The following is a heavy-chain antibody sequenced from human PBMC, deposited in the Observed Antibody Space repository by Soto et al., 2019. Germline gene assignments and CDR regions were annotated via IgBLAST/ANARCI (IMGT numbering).Heavy chain of an antibody. CDR2: IDPSDSYT. D-gene: IGHD3-22*01. J-gene: IGHJ6*02. Sequence: SGESLKISCKGSGYSFTSYWISWVRQMPGKGLEWMGRIDPSDSYTNYSPSFQGHVTISADKSISTAYLQWSSLKASDTAMYYCARGMYYYDSSGYYSYYYYGMDVWGQGTTVTVSS. CDR1: GYSFTSYW. V-gene: IGHV5-10-1*01. CDR3: ARGMYYYDSSGYYSYYYYGMDV.